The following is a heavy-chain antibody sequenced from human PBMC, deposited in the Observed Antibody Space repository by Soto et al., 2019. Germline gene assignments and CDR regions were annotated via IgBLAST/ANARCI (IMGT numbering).Heavy chain of an antibody. J-gene: IGHJ4*02. CDR2: IIPILGIA. Sequence: QVQLVQSGAEVKKPGSSVKVSCKASGGTFSSYTISWVRQAPGQGLEWMGRIIPILGIANYAQKFQGRVTITADKSTSTAYMELSSLRSEDTAVYYCARDRDYGDPSFDYWGQGTLVTVSS. CDR3: ARDRDYGDPSFDY. D-gene: IGHD4-17*01. V-gene: IGHV1-69*08. CDR1: GGTFSSYT.